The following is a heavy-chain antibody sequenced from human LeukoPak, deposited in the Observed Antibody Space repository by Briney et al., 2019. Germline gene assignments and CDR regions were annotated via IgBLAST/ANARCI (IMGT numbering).Heavy chain of an antibody. CDR1: GGTFSSYA. CDR3: ATHGIYDILTFDY. V-gene: IGHV1-69*06. CDR2: IIPIFGTA. D-gene: IGHD3-9*01. J-gene: IGHJ4*02. Sequence: SVKFSCKASGGTFSSYAISWVRQAPGQGLEWMGGIIPIFGTANYAQKFQGRVTITADTSTDTAYMELSSLRSEDTAVYYCATHGIYDILTFDYWGQGTLVTVSS.